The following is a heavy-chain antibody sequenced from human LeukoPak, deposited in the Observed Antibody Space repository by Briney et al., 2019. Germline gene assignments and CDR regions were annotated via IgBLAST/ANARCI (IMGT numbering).Heavy chain of an antibody. Sequence: GGSLRLSCAASGFTFSSYAMNWVRQAPGKGLEWVSGIGGSGSRTYYADSVKGRFTISRDNSKNTLYLQMNSLRAEDTAIYYCGRSGSPHHYWYFDVWGRGTLVTVSS. CDR3: GRSGSPHHYWYFDV. D-gene: IGHD1-26*01. J-gene: IGHJ2*01. V-gene: IGHV3-23*01. CDR1: GFTFSSYA. CDR2: IGGSGSRT.